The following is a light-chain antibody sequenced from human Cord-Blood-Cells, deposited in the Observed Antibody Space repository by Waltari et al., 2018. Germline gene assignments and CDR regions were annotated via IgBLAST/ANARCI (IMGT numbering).Light chain of an antibody. CDR2: DVS. CDR1: SSDVGGFNN. V-gene: IGLV2-11*01. CDR3: CSYAGSYTFVV. Sequence: QSALTQPRSVSGSPGQSVTIACTGTSSDVGGFNNVSWYQQHPGKAPKLTIYDVSKRPSGVPDRFSGSKSGNTASLTISGLQAEDEADYYCCSYAGSYTFVVFGGGTKLTVL. J-gene: IGLJ2*01.